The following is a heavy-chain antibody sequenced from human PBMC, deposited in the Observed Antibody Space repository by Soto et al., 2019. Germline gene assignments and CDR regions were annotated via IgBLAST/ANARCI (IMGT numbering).Heavy chain of an antibody. CDR1: GFTSSAYV. CDR3: AREPDPLVLDYYYGMDV. D-gene: IGHD6-6*01. CDR2: ITSSGGGT. J-gene: IGHJ6*02. V-gene: IGHV3-23*01. Sequence: PGGSLRLSCAASGFTSSAYVMSWVRQAPGKGLEWVSSITSSGGGTYYADSVKGRFTVSRDNSKNSLYLQMNSLRDEDTAVYYCAREPDPLVLDYYYGMDVWGQGTTVTVSS.